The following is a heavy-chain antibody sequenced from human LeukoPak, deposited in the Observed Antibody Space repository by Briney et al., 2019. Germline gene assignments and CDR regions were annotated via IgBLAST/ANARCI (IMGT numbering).Heavy chain of an antibody. J-gene: IGHJ4*02. CDR3: ARRKRWLQFSGIDY. Sequence: SETLSLTCAVYCGSFSGYYWSWIRQPPGKGLEWIGEVNHSGSTNYNPSLKSRVTISVDTSKNQFSLKLSSVTAADTAVYYCARRKRWLQFSGIDYWGQGTLVTVSS. CDR1: CGSFSGYY. D-gene: IGHD5-24*01. V-gene: IGHV4-34*01. CDR2: VNHSGST.